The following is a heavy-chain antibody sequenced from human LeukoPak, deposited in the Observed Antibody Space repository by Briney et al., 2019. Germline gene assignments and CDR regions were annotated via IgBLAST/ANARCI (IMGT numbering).Heavy chain of an antibody. V-gene: IGHV4-39*07. J-gene: IGHJ4*02. Sequence: SETMSLTCTVSGGSISSSSYYWGWIRQPPGKGLEWIGSIYYSGSTYYNPSLKSRVTISVDTSRNQFSLKLSSVTAADTAVYYCARGVADGVRGVYSDYWGQGTLVTVSS. D-gene: IGHD3-10*01. CDR2: IYYSGST. CDR1: GGSISSSSYY. CDR3: ARGVADGVRGVYSDY.